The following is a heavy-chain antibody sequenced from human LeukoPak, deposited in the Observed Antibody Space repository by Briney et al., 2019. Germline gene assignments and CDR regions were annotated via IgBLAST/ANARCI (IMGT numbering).Heavy chain of an antibody. CDR3: ARDDESSSWYLPFPDY. V-gene: IGHV3-21*01. CDR2: ISSSSSYI. J-gene: IGHJ4*02. CDR1: GFTFSSYG. D-gene: IGHD6-13*01. Sequence: GGSLRLSCAASGFTFSSYGMNWVRQAPGKGLEWVSSISSSSSYIYYADSVKGRFTISGDNAKNSLYLQMNSLRAEDTAVYYCARDDESSSWYLPFPDYWGQGTLVTVSS.